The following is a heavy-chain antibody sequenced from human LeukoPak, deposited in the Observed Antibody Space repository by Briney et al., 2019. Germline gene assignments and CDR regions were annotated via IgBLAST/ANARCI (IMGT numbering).Heavy chain of an antibody. CDR2: ISGGGGRT. D-gene: IGHD5-24*01. J-gene: IGHJ6*03. Sequence: GGSLRLSCEGSGFTFSSFAMTWVRQAPGKGLEWVSAISGGGGRTYYAESVKGRFTVSRDNSNKRVYRQMDSLRTDDTAVYYCAKDLDGDYYYYYMDVGGNGTTVIVS. CDR3: AKDLDGDYYYYYMDV. CDR1: GFTFSSFA. V-gene: IGHV3-23*01.